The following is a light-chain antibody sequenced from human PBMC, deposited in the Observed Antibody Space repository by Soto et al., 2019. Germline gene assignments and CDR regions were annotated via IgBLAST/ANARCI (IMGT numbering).Light chain of an antibody. J-gene: IGKJ2*01. CDR1: QGINNY. Sequence: DIQMTQSPSSLSASVGDRVTITCRASQGINNYLAWYQQKPGKAPKLLIYAASTLQSGVPSRFSGSGSGTDFTISIRILQPEDVAANYYHKYNSPPHTFGQGTKLEIK. CDR3: HKYNSPPHT. V-gene: IGKV1-27*01. CDR2: AAS.